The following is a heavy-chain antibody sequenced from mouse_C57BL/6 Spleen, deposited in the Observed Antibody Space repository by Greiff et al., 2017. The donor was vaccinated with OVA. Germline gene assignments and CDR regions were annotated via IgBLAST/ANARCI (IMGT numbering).Heavy chain of an antibody. Sequence: EVHLVESGGDLVKPGGSLKLSCAASGFTFSSYGMSWVRQTPDKRLEWVATISSGGSYTYYPDSVKGRFTISRDNAKNTLYLQMSSLKSEDTAMYYCARGANWDGRYFDYWGQGTTLTVSS. CDR3: ARGANWDGRYFDY. CDR2: ISSGGSYT. J-gene: IGHJ2*01. D-gene: IGHD4-1*01. CDR1: GFTFSSYG. V-gene: IGHV5-6*01.